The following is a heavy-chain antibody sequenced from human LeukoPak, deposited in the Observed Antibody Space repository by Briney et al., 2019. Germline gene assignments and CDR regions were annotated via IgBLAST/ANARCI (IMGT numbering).Heavy chain of an antibody. V-gene: IGHV4-59*02. CDR2: IHHSGNS. CDR3: TRGHWGLQS. Sequence: PSETLSLTCTVSGASVTDYYWSWIRQSPGKGLEWISYIHHSGNSDYNPSLRSRITTSLDTSKNQFSLNLISVTAADTAVYYCTRGHWGLQSWSQGTLVTVSS. CDR1: GASVTDYY. D-gene: IGHD7-27*01. J-gene: IGHJ5*02.